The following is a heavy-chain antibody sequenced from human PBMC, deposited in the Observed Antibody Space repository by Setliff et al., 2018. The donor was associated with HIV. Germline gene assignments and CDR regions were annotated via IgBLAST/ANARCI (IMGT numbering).Heavy chain of an antibody. CDR2: IYYSGST. V-gene: IGHV4-59*01. CDR3: ARGRNSGSYFRYYYGMDV. J-gene: IGHJ6*02. CDR1: GGSFSGYY. Sequence: PSETLSLTCAVYGGSFSGYYWGWIRQTPGKGLEWIGDIYYSGSTNYNPSLKSRVTISVDTSKNQFSLKLSSVTAADTAVYYCARGRNSGSYFRYYYGMDVWGQGTTVTVSS. D-gene: IGHD1-26*01.